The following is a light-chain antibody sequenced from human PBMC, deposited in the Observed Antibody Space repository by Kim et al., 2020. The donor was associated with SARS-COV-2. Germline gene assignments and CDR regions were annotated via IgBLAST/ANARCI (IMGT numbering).Light chain of an antibody. CDR1: TGAVTSGHY. J-gene: IGLJ2*01. V-gene: IGLV7-46*01. Sequence: PGGTVILTCGASTGAVTSGHYPYWFQQKTGQIPRALIYDTTNTHSWTPARFSGSLLGGKAALTLSGAQPEDEAEYYCLLSYSGPRVFGGGTQLTVL. CDR3: LLSYSGPRV. CDR2: DTT.